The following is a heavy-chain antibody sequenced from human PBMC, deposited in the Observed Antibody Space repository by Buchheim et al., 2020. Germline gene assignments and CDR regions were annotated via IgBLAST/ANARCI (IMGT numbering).Heavy chain of an antibody. CDR1: GGSFSGYY. CDR3: ARERRGIYGSGSSRMSNWFDP. D-gene: IGHD3-10*01. Sequence: QVQLQQWGAGLLKPSETLSLTCAVYGGSFSGYYWSWIRQPPGKGLEWIGEINHSGSTNYNPSLKSRVTISVDRSKNQFSLKLSSVTAADTAVYYCARERRGIYGSGSSRMSNWFDPWGQGTL. V-gene: IGHV4-34*01. J-gene: IGHJ5*02. CDR2: INHSGST.